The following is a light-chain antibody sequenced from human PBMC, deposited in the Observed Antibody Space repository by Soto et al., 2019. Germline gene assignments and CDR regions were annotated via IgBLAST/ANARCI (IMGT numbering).Light chain of an antibody. CDR2: EGS. V-gene: IGLV2-23*01. CDR3: CSYAGSSIVV. Sequence: QSALTQPASVSGSPGQSITISCTGTSSDVGSYNLVSWYQQHPGKAPKLMIYEGSKRPSGVSNRFSGSKSGNTASLTISGLQAEYEADYYCCSYAGSSIVVFGGGTKVTVL. J-gene: IGLJ2*01. CDR1: SSDVGSYNL.